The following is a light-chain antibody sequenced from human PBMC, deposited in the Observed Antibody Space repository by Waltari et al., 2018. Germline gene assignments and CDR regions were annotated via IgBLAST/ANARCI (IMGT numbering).Light chain of an antibody. V-gene: IGKV3-20*01. CDR1: QSVGTF. CDR2: GAS. J-gene: IGKJ1*01. CDR3: QHYVRLPVT. Sequence: IVLTQSPGTLSLSPGERATLSCRASQSVGTFLVWYQQKPGQAPRLLIHGASTRATGTPDRFSGSGSGTDFSLTISRLEPEDFAMYYCQHYVRLPVTFGQGTKVEI.